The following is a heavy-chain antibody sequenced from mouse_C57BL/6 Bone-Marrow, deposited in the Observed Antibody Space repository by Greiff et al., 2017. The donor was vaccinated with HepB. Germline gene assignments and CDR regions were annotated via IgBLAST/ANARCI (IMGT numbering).Heavy chain of an antibody. CDR2: ISNLAYSI. V-gene: IGHV5-15*01. J-gene: IGHJ1*03. CDR1: GFTFSDYG. CDR3: ARKGDYYGSSYWYFDV. D-gene: IGHD1-1*01. Sequence: EVKLVESGGGLVQPGGSLKLSCAASGFTFSDYGMAWVRQAPRKGPGWVAFISNLAYSIYYADTVTGRFTISRENAKNPLYLEMSMLRSEDTAMYYCARKGDYYGSSYWYFDVWGTGTTVTVSS.